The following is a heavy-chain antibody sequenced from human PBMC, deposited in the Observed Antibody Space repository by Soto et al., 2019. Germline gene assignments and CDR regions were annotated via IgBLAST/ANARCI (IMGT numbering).Heavy chain of an antibody. J-gene: IGHJ4*02. V-gene: IGHV3-33*01. CDR1: GFTFSSYG. Sequence: GGSLRLSCAASGFTFSSYGMHWVRQAPGKGLEWVAVIWYDGSNKYYADSVKGRFTISRDNSKNTLYLQMNSLRSEDTAVYYCAREGPPWGPAARGYYFDYWGQGTLVTVSS. CDR2: IWYDGSNK. CDR3: AREGPPWGPAARGYYFDY. D-gene: IGHD2-2*01.